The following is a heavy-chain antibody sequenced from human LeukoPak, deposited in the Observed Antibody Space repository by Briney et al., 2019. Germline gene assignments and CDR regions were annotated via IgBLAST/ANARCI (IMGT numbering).Heavy chain of an antibody. D-gene: IGHD4-17*01. CDR3: ASDGGSSDYGENY. CDR2: IYYSGSA. V-gene: IGHV4-30-4*01. Sequence: PSETLSLTCTVSGGSISSGDYYWSWIRQPPGKGLEWIGYIYYSGSAYYNPSLKSRVTISVDTSKNQFSLKLSSVTAADTAVYYCASDGGSSDYGENYWGQGTLVTVSS. J-gene: IGHJ4*02. CDR1: GGSISSGDYY.